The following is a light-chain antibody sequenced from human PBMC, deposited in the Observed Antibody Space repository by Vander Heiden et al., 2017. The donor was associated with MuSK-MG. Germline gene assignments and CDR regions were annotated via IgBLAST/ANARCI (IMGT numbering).Light chain of an antibody. V-gene: IGLV1-51*02. Sequence: QSVLMQPPSVSAAPGQNVTIPCSGSPFNIENNYVAGYQHLPGTAPKLLIYENNKRPSGIPDRFSGSKSGTSATLGITGLQTGDEADYFCGTWDSSLTASFGGGTKLTVL. CDR2: ENN. J-gene: IGLJ2*01. CDR3: GTWDSSLTAS. CDR1: PFNIENNY.